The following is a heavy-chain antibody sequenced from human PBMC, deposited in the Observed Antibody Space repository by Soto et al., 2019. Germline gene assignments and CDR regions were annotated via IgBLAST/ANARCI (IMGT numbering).Heavy chain of an antibody. CDR3: ARAPRDAIPDC. J-gene: IGHJ4*02. CDR1: NGSISNFY. CDR2: VSYSGST. V-gene: IGHV4-59*01. Sequence: SETLSLTCIVSNGSISNFYWTWIRQPPGKGLEWIGFVSYSGSTNYNPSLKSRVTISLHTSKNQFSLELTSVTAADTAVYYCARAPRDAIPDCWGQGTLVTVSS. D-gene: IGHD2-2*01.